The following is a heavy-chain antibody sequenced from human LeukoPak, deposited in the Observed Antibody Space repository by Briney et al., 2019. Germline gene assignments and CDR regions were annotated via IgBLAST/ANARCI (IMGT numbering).Heavy chain of an antibody. V-gene: IGHV1-2*02. CDR1: GYTFSGYC. CDR2: INPNSGGT. Sequence: ASVTVSCKASGYTFSGYCMHWVRQAPGQGLEWMGWINPNSGGTNYALKFQGRVTMTRDTSISTAYMELSRLRSDDTAVYYCARGRKCSNPSCFFWFDPWGQGTLVTVSS. CDR3: ARGRKCSNPSCFFWFDP. J-gene: IGHJ5*02. D-gene: IGHD2-2*01.